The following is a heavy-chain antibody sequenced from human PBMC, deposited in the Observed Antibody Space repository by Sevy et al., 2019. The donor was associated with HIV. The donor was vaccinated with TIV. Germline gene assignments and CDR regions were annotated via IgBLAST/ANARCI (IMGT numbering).Heavy chain of an antibody. J-gene: IGHJ6*02. CDR1: GFTFSSYA. CDR3: AREGSPYDTYYYYYGMDV. D-gene: IGHD5-12*01. V-gene: IGHV3-23*01. Sequence: GGSLRLSCAASGFTFSSYAMNWVRQAPGKGLEWVSAVSGSGGSTYYADSVKGRFTISRDNSKSTLYLQMNSLRAEDTAGYYWAREGSPYDTYYYYYGMDVWGQGTTVTVSS. CDR2: VSGSGGST.